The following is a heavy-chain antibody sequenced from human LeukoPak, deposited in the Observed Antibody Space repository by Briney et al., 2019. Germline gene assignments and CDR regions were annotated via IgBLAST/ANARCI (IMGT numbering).Heavy chain of an antibody. V-gene: IGHV4-31*03. J-gene: IGHJ4*02. Sequence: PSQTLSLTCTVSGGSISSGGYYWSWIRQHPGKGLEWIGYIYYSGSTYYNPSLKSRVTMSVDTSENQFSLKLNSVTAADTAVYYCATTVGSYFDYCRQGSLVTVSS. D-gene: IGHD3-16*01. CDR1: GGSISSGGYY. CDR3: ATTVGSYFDY. CDR2: IYYSGST.